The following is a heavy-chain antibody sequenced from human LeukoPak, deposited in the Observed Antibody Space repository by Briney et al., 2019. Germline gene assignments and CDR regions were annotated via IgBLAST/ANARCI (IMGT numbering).Heavy chain of an antibody. J-gene: IGHJ4*02. CDR3: ARDRWGYSYGRD. D-gene: IGHD5-18*01. V-gene: IGHV3-7*01. CDR1: GFTFSSYW. Sequence: PGGSLRLSCAASGFTFSSYWKNWVRQAPGQGLEWVANIKEDGRQKYYVGSVKGRFIISRDNAKNSLYLQMNSPRVEDTAVYYCARDRWGYSYGRDWGQGTLVTVSS. CDR2: IKEDGRQK.